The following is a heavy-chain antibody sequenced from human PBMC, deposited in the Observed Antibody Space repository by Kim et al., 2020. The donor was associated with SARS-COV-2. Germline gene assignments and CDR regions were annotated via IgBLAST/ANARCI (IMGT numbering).Heavy chain of an antibody. Sequence: GGTVAYAAPVKGRLTISRDDSKDTLHLQMNSLNTEDTGVYYCTTDSSGWFWGQGTLVTVSS. J-gene: IGHJ4*02. V-gene: IGHV3-15*01. CDR2: GGTV. CDR3: TTDSSGWF. D-gene: IGHD6-19*01.